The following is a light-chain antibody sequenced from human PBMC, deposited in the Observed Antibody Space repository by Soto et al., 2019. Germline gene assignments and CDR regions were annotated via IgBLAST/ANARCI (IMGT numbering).Light chain of an antibody. V-gene: IGKV3-20*01. CDR2: GAS. CDR3: QQYGGSPSYT. Sequence: EIVLTQSPGTLSLSPGERATLSCRASQSVSSSYLAWYQQKPGQAPRLLIYGASSRATGIPDRFSGSGSGTDFPLTISRLEPEAFAVYYCQQYGGSPSYTFGQGTKLEIK. CDR1: QSVSSSY. J-gene: IGKJ2*01.